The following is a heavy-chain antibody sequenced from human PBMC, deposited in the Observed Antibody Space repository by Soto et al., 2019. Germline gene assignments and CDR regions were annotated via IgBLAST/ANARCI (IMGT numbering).Heavy chain of an antibody. V-gene: IGHV3-23*01. CDR3: ARSLYSYKYYYYYGMDV. CDR2: LSGSGVST. CDR1: GFPFSNYA. D-gene: IGHD5-18*01. Sequence: PGGSLRLSCVASGFPFSNYAMTWVRQAPGKGLEWVSALSGSGVSTYYADSVMGRFTISRDNSKNTLYLQMNSLRAEDTAVYYCARSLYSYKYYYYYGMDVWGQGTTVTVSS. J-gene: IGHJ6*02.